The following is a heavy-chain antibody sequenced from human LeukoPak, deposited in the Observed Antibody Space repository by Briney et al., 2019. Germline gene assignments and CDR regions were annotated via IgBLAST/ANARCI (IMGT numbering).Heavy chain of an antibody. Sequence: PSETLSLTCTVSGGSISSYYWSWIRQPPGKGLEWIGYIYYSGSTNYNPSLKSRVTISVDTSKNQFSLKLSSVTAADTAVYYCARDRGYSSSWAFDYWGQGTLVTVSS. CDR2: IYYSGST. D-gene: IGHD6-13*01. J-gene: IGHJ4*02. CDR3: ARDRGYSSSWAFDY. V-gene: IGHV4-59*01. CDR1: GGSISSYY.